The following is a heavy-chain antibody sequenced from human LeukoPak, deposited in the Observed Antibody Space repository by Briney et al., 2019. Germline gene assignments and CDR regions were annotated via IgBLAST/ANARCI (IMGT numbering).Heavy chain of an antibody. CDR2: IYYSGST. J-gene: IGHJ5*02. V-gene: IGHV4-39*01. CDR3: ARRGHGNSSSWYRGWARGQDWFDP. Sequence: PSDTLSLTCTVSGGSISSSSYYWGWIRQPPGKGLEWIGSIYYSGSTYYNPSLKSRVTISVDTSKNQFSLKLSSVTAADTAVYYCARRGHGNSSSWYRGWARGQDWFDPWGQGTLVTVSS. D-gene: IGHD6-13*01. CDR1: GGSISSSSYY.